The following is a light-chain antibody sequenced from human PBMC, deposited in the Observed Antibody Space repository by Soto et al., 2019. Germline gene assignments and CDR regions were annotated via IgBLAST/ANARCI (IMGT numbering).Light chain of an antibody. Sequence: DIVMTQSQDSLPFLLGERAPTSSKPGQTLLYSSTNRNYLAWFQQKPGQPPKLLIYWASTRNSGVPDRFSGSGSGTDFTLSISGLQAEDAAIYYCQQYYHVPVTFGQGTRLEI. CDR2: WAS. CDR3: QQYYHVPVT. J-gene: IGKJ5*01. CDR1: QTLLYSSTNRNY. V-gene: IGKV4-1*01.